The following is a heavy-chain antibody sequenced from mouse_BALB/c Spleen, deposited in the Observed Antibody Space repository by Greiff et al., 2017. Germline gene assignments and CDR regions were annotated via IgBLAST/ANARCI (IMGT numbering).Heavy chain of an antibody. CDR1: GYTFTSYW. CDR3: TRWYYAMDY. CDR2: IYPGSGST. V-gene: IGHV1S22*01. Sequence: LKQPGSELVRPGASVKLSCKASGYTFTSYWMHWVKQRHGQGLEWIGNIYPGSGSTNYDEKFKSKGTLTVDTSSSTAYMHLSSLTSEDSAVYYCTRWYYAMDYWGQGTSVTVSS. J-gene: IGHJ4*01.